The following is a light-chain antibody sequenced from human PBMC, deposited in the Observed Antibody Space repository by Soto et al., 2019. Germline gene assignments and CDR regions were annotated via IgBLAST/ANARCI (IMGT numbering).Light chain of an antibody. J-gene: IGKJ2*01. Sequence: EIVLTQSPATLSLSPGERATLSSRASQSVGTYLAWYQHNPGQAPRLLIYDAYNRATGIPARFSGSGSGTDFTLTISSPEPEDFAVYYCQQRYNWPNTFGQGTKLEIK. CDR2: DAY. CDR3: QQRYNWPNT. CDR1: QSVGTY. V-gene: IGKV3-11*01.